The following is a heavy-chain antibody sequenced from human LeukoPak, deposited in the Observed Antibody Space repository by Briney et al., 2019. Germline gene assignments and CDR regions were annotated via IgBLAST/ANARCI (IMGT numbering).Heavy chain of an antibody. V-gene: IGHV1-8*03. D-gene: IGHD1-26*01. J-gene: IGHJ3*02. CDR1: GYTFTSYD. CDR3: ARGHRGRRTLAFDI. Sequence: ASVKVSCKSSGYTFTSYDINWVRQANGQGLEWMGWMNPNSGNTGYAQKFQGRVTITRNTSISTAYMELSSLRSEDTAVYYCARGHRGRRTLAFDIWGQGTMVTVSS. CDR2: MNPNSGNT.